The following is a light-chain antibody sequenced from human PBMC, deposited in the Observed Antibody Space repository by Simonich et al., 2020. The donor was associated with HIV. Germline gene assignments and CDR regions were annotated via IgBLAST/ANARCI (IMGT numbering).Light chain of an antibody. V-gene: IGKV3-15*01. CDR2: GAS. J-gene: IGKJ3*01. Sequence: EIVMTQSPATLSVSPGERATLSCRASQSVSSNLAWYQQKPCQAPRLLIYGASTRATGNPARFSGSGSGTEFTLTISSLQSEDFAVYYCQQRSNWRGTFGPGTKVDIK. CDR1: QSVSSN. CDR3: QQRSNWRGT.